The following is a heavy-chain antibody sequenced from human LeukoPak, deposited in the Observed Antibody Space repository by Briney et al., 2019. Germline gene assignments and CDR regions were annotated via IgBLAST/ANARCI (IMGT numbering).Heavy chain of an antibody. V-gene: IGHV4-4*07. CDR3: ARGSGYDPDYYYYYMDV. J-gene: IGHJ6*03. Sequence: SETLSLTCTVPSGSINSYFWSWIRQPAGKGLEWIGRIYTSGSTNYNPSLKSRVTMSLDTSKNQFSLKLTSVTAADTAVYYCARGSGYDPDYYYYYMDVWGKGTTVTVSS. D-gene: IGHD5-12*01. CDR1: SGSINSYF. CDR2: IYTSGST.